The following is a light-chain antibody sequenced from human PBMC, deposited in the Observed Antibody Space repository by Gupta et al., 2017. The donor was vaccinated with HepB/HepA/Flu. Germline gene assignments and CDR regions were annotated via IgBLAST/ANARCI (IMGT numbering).Light chain of an antibody. CDR1: QGIGNN. CDR3: QKDNSAPLT. J-gene: IGKJ4*01. CDR2: TAS. V-gene: IGKV1-27*01. Sequence: TQSPSSLSASVGDRVTISCRASQGIGNNVAWYQQRPGEVPRLLIYTASTLQSGVPSRFSGSGSGTDFTLTISSLQPEDVATYYCQKDNSAPLTFGGGTKVEI.